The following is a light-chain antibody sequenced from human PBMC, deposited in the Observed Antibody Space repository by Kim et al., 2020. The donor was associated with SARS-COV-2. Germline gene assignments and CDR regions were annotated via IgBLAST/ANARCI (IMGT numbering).Light chain of an antibody. CDR1: QSISSW. CDR2: DAS. J-gene: IGKJ1*01. CDR3: QQYNSYSAT. V-gene: IGKV1-5*02. Sequence: ASVGERVTIICRASQSISSWLAWYQQKPGKAPKLLIYDASSLESGVPSRFSGSGSGTEFTLTISSLQPDDFATYYCQQYNSYSATFGQGTKVDIK.